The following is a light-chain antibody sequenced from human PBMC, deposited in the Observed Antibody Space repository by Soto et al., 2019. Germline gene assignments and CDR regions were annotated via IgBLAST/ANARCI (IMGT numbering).Light chain of an antibody. CDR3: MQALQTPLT. J-gene: IGKJ5*01. CDR1: QSLLHSRGYNY. Sequence: IVLTQSPVSLPVTPGEPAPISCRSSQSLLHSRGYNYVDWYLQKPGQSPQLXIYLVSNRASGVPERFSGSGSGTDFTLKISRVEAEDVGHYYCMQALQTPLTFGQGTRLEI. CDR2: LVS. V-gene: IGKV2-28*01.